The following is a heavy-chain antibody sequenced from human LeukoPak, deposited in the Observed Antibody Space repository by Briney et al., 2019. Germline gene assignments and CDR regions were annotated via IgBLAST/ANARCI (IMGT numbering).Heavy chain of an antibody. CDR2: INPNSGDT. J-gene: IGHJ5*02. V-gene: IGHV1-2*06. CDR3: ARGDCICGSGYLVENRFDP. CDR1: GYTFTVYY. D-gene: IGHD3-3*02. Sequence: ASVKVSCKASGYTFTVYYMYWVRQAPGQGLEWMGRINPNSGDTDYAQNFQGRVTMTRDTSISTAHMELTNLRSDDTAVYYWARGDCICGSGYLVENRFDPWGQGTLVTDSP.